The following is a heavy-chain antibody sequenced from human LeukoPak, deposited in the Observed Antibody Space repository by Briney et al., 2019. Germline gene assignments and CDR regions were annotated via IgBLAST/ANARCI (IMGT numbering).Heavy chain of an antibody. J-gene: IGHJ4*02. D-gene: IGHD3-10*01. V-gene: IGHV4-59*01. CDR1: GGSISSYY. Sequence: PSETLSLTCTVSGGSISSYYWSWIRQPPGKGLEWIGYIYYSGSTIYNPSLKSRVTISVDTSKNQFSLKLSSVTAADTAVYFCARIWFGLRRLYYFDYWGQGTLVSVSS. CDR3: ARIWFGLRRLYYFDY. CDR2: IYYSGST.